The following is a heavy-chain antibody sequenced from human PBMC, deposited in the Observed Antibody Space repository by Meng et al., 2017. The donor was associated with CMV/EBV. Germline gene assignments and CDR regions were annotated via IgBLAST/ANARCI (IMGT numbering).Heavy chain of an antibody. Sequence: GQVTGWGGGLLKASETLSVAFAVFGGFFSGYYWSWIRQDPGKGLEWIGEINHSGSTTYNRSLKSRVTISVDTSKNQFSLKLSSVTAADTAVYYCARGVGATGKADYWGQGTLVTVSS. CDR3: ARGVGATGKADY. V-gene: IGHV4-34*01. D-gene: IGHD1-26*01. J-gene: IGHJ4*02. CDR1: GGFFSGYY. CDR2: INHSGST.